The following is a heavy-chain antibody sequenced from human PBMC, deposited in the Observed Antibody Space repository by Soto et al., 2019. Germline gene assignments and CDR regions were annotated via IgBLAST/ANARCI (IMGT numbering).Heavy chain of an antibody. CDR3: ARDGSVVVGRPF. CDR1: GFTFSSYS. Sequence: EVQLVESGGGLVKPGGSLRLSCAASGFTFSSYSMNWVRQAPGKGLEWVSSISSSSSYLYYADSVKGRFTISRDNAKNSLYLQMNSLRAEDTAVYYCARDGSVVVGRPFWGQGTLVTVSS. V-gene: IGHV3-21*01. CDR2: ISSSSSYL. D-gene: IGHD2-15*01. J-gene: IGHJ4*02.